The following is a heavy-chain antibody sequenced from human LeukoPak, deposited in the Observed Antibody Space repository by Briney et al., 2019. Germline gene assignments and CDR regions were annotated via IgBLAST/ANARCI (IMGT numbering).Heavy chain of an antibody. CDR3: AMGRRSSVLN. V-gene: IGHV4-59*01. J-gene: IGHJ4*02. D-gene: IGHD6-19*01. CDR2: IYYSGNT. Sequence: SETLSLTCTVSGGSISIYYWSWIRQPPGKGLEWIGYIYYSGNTNYNPSLKSRVTISVDTSKNQFSLKLSSVTAADAAVYYCAMGRRSSVLNWGQGTLVTVSS. CDR1: GGSISIYY.